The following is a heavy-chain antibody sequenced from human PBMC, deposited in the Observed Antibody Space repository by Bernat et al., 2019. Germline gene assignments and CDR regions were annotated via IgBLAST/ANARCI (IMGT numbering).Heavy chain of an antibody. D-gene: IGHD1-14*01. V-gene: IGHV3-7*01. CDR3: ARGTSGRNVGYFDL. J-gene: IGHJ2*01. Sequence: EVQLVESGGGLVQPGGSLRLSCAASGFTFSNYWMSWVRQAPGKGLEWVANIKQDGSGNFYVDSVKGRFAISRDNAKNSPYLQVNSLRAEDTAVYYCARGTSGRNVGYFDLWGRGTLVTVSS. CDR2: IKQDGSGN. CDR1: GFTFSNYW.